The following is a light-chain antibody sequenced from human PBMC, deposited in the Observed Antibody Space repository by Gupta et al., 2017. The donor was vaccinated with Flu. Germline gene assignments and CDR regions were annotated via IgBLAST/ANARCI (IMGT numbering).Light chain of an antibody. CDR3: SSFTSSYSYV. J-gene: IGLJ1*01. CDR2: DVS. CDR1: SSDVGGHNY. V-gene: IGLV2-14*03. Sequence: QSALTQPASVSGSPGQSITISCTGTSSDVGGHNYVSWYQQHPGKAPKLVICDVSDRPSGVSDRFSGSKSDNTASLTISGLQAEDEADYYCSSFTSSYSYVFGTGTKVTVL.